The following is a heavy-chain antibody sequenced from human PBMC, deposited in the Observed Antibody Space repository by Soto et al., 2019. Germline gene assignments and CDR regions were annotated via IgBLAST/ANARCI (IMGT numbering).Heavy chain of an antibody. CDR2: AYYRSQWYY. J-gene: IGHJ6*02. V-gene: IGHV6-1*01. D-gene: IGHD2-21*02. Sequence: QVQLQQSGPGLVKPSQTLSLTCAISGDSVSSNSAAWNWIRQSPSRGLEWLGRAYYRSQWYYDYAVSVRSRISVIPDTSKNQFSLQLSSVTPEDTAVYFCTKQKGDSRTYNGMDVWGQGTTVIVSS. CDR3: TKQKGDSRTYNGMDV. CDR1: GDSVSSNSAA.